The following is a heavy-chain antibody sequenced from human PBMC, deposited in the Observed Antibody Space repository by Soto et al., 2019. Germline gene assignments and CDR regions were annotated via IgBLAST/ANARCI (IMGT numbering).Heavy chain of an antibody. Sequence: SETLSLTCTVSGGSISSYYWSWIRQPPGKGLEWIGYIYYSGSTNYNPSLKSRVTISVDTSKNQFSLKLSSVTAADTAVYYCARGVRFLETDYYMDVWGKGTTVTVSS. J-gene: IGHJ6*03. D-gene: IGHD3-3*01. CDR3: ARGVRFLETDYYMDV. CDR2: IYYSGST. V-gene: IGHV4-59*01. CDR1: GGSISSYY.